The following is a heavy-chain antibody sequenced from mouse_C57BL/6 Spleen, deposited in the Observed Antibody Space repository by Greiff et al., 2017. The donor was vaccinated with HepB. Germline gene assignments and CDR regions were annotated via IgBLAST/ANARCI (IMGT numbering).Heavy chain of an antibody. Sequence: QVQLKESGAELVRPGASVTLSCKASGYTFTDYEMHWVKQTPVHGLEWIGAIDPETGGTAYNQKFKGKAILTADKSSSTAYMELRSLTSEDSAVYYCTRSRFMDYWGQGTSVTVSS. CDR1: GYTFTDYE. V-gene: IGHV1-15*01. J-gene: IGHJ4*01. CDR3: TRSRFMDY. CDR2: IDPETGGT.